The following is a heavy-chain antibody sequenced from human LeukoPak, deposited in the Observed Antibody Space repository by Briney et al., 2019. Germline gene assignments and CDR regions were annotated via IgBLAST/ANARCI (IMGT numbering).Heavy chain of an antibody. CDR3: ARGGSYSDDAFDI. J-gene: IGHJ3*02. CDR2: IYPGDSDT. Sequence: GESLKISCKGSGYSFTSYWIGWVRQMPGKSLEWMGIIYPGDSDTRYSPSFQGQVTISADKSISTAYLQWSSLKASDTAVYYCARGGSYSDDAFDIWGQGTMVTVSS. CDR1: GYSFTSYW. V-gene: IGHV5-51*01. D-gene: IGHD1-26*01.